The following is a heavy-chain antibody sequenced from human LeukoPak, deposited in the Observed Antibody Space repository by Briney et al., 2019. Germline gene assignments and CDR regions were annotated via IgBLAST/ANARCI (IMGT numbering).Heavy chain of an antibody. D-gene: IGHD2-15*01. CDR3: ARRYCSGGTCYFDY. J-gene: IGHJ4*02. Sequence: PGESLKISCQVSGYTIPSSWIGWVRQMPGKGLEWMGIIYPADSDTRYNPSFEGQVTISADKSISTAYLQWSSLKASDTAMYYCARRYCSGGTCYFDYWGQGTLVTVSS. CDR2: IYPADSDT. CDR1: GYTIPSSW. V-gene: IGHV5-51*01.